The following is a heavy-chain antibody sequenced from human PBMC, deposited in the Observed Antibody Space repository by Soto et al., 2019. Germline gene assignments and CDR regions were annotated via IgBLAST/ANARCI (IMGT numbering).Heavy chain of an antibody. Sequence: GGSLRLSCAASGFTFSSYGMHWVRQAPGKGLEWVAVIWYDGSNKYYADSVKGRFTISRDNSKNTLYLQMNSLRAEGTAVYYCARDYDSSGLDYWGQGTLVTAPQ. J-gene: IGHJ4*02. D-gene: IGHD3-22*01. CDR3: ARDYDSSGLDY. CDR2: IWYDGSNK. CDR1: GFTFSSYG. V-gene: IGHV3-33*01.